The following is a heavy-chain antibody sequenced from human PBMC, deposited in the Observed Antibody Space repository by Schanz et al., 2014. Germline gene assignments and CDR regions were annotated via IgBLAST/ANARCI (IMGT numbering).Heavy chain of an antibody. V-gene: IGHV3-33*01. CDR2: IWSDGSTK. J-gene: IGHJ4*02. CDR3: ARDRGYCSGGSCLTFDY. Sequence: QVQLVESGGGVVQFGRSLRLSCVASGFTFSSYGMHWVRQAPGKGLEWVAVIWSDGSTKYYADSVKGRFTISRDNAKNSVSLQMRRLRVEDTAVYYCARDRGYCSGGSCLTFDYWGQGTLVTVSS. CDR1: GFTFSSYG. D-gene: IGHD2-15*01.